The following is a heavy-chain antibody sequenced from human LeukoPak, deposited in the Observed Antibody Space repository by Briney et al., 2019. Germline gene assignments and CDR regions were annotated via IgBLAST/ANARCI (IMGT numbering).Heavy chain of an antibody. D-gene: IGHD3-10*01. CDR3: ARDILLWFGEYNGMDV. Sequence: PGASVRLSCAASGFTFSTYWMHWVRQAPGKGLVWVSRINSDGSSTSYADSVKGRFTISRDNAKNTLYLQMNSLRAEDTAVYYCARDILLWFGEYNGMDVWGQGTTVTVSS. J-gene: IGHJ6*02. V-gene: IGHV3-74*01. CDR1: GFTFSTYW. CDR2: INSDGSST.